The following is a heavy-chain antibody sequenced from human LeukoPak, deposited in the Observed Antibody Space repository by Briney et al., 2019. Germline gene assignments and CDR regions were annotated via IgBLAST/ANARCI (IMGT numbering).Heavy chain of an antibody. D-gene: IGHD3-10*01. CDR2: INHSGSA. Sequence: SETLSLTCAVYGGSFSGYYWSWIRQPPGKGLEWIGEINHSGSANYNPSLKSRVTISVDTSKNQFSRKLSSVTAADTAVYYRARTKRSTMVRGVKSRFFDPWGQGTLVTVSS. J-gene: IGHJ5*02. V-gene: IGHV4-34*01. CDR1: GGSFSGYY. CDR3: ARTKRSTMVRGVKSRFFDP.